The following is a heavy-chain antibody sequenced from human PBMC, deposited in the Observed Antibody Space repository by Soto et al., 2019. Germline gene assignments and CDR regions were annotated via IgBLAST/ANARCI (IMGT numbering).Heavy chain of an antibody. J-gene: IGHJ4*02. CDR1: GGSVNSDNFY. D-gene: IGHD6-6*01. CDR3: AREFSNSPEAFDS. V-gene: IGHV4-61*01. CDR2: IYYTGST. Sequence: QVHLQESGPGQVKPSETLSLICTVSGGSVNSDNFYWSWIRQPPGRGLEWIGYIYYTGSTNYNPSLKSRVTISIVTSRNQFSLKLSSVTVADTAVYYCAREFSNSPEAFDSWGQGSLVTVSS.